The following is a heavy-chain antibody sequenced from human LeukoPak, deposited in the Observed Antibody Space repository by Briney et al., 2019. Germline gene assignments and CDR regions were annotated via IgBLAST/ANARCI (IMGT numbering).Heavy chain of an antibody. CDR2: INPSGGST. D-gene: IGHD3-22*01. J-gene: IGHJ4*02. CDR1: GGTFSSYA. CDR3: ARHYDSSGGIDY. V-gene: IGHV1-46*01. Sequence: ASVKVSCKASGGTFSSYAISWVRQAPGQGLEWMGIINPSGGSTSYAQKFQGRVTMTRDTSTSTVYMELSSLRSEDTAVYYCARHYDSSGGIDYWGQGTLVTVSS.